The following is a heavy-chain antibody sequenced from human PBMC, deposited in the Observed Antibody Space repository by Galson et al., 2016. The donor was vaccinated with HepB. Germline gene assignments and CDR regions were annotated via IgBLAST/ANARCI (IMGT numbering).Heavy chain of an antibody. CDR3: ARGRGSNWRDAFDI. J-gene: IGHJ3*02. V-gene: IGHV3-7*03. CDR1: GFTFRSYW. D-gene: IGHD6-13*01. Sequence: SLRLPCAVSGFTFRSYWMSWVRQAPGRGLEWVANIKQDGSPKSYADSVKGRFTISRDNDKNSLHLQMNILRAEDTALYYCARGRGSNWRDAFDIWGQGTMVTVSS. CDR2: IKQDGSPK.